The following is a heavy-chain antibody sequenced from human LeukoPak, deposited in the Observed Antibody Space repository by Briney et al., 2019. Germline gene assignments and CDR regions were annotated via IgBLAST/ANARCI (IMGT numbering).Heavy chain of an antibody. Sequence: GGSLRLSCSASGFTFSRYAMHWVRQVPGKGLEYVSGINDNGGRTHYGDSVKGRFSISRDNSKNTLHLQISTLRAEDTALYYCVKDVGGSYAFDYWGQGILVTVAS. J-gene: IGHJ4*02. CDR3: VKDVGGSYAFDY. V-gene: IGHV3-64D*09. D-gene: IGHD1-26*01. CDR1: GFTFSRYA. CDR2: INDNGGRT.